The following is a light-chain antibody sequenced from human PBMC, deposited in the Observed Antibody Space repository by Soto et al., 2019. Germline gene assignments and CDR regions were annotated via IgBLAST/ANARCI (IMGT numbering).Light chain of an antibody. V-gene: IGLV1-44*01. Sequence: QLVLTQPPSASGTPGQRASIPCSGSSSNIGTNPVIRYQQLPRTAPKLLIYSSNQRPAGVPDRFSGSKSDTSASLAISGLQCEDEAACHCAAWDVSLNGWVYGGGTKLTVL. CDR1: SSNIGTNP. CDR2: SSN. J-gene: IGLJ3*02. CDR3: AAWDVSLNGWV.